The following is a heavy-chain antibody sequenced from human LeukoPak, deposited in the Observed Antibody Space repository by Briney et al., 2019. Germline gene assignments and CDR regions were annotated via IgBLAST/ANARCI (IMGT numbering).Heavy chain of an antibody. CDR3: ARDQEGFDY. V-gene: IGHV1-46*01. J-gene: IGHJ4*02. Sequence: ASVKVSCKASGYTFTSNYIHWVRQAPGQGLEWMGMIYPRDGSTSYAQKFQGRVTVTRDTSTSTVHMELSGRRSEDTAVYYCARDQEGFDYWGQGTLVTVSS. CDR2: IYPRDGST. CDR1: GYTFTSNY.